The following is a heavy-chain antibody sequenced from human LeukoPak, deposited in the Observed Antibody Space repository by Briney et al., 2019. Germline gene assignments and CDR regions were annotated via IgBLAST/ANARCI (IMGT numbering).Heavy chain of an antibody. V-gene: IGHV4-59*08. CDR3: ARNVRGYSYGPYFDY. CDR2: IYYSGST. Sequence: HSETLSLTCTVSGGSISSYYWSWIRQPPGKGLEWIGYIYYSGSTNYNPSLKSRVTISVDTSKNQFSLKLSSVTAADTAVYYCARNVRGYSYGPYFDYWGQGTLVTVSS. D-gene: IGHD5-18*01. CDR1: GGSISSYY. J-gene: IGHJ4*02.